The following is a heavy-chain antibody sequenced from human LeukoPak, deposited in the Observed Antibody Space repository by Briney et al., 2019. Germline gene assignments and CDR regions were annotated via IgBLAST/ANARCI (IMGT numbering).Heavy chain of an antibody. CDR2: ISYSGST. CDR3: ARGWNTTPRSGFDI. D-gene: IGHD1/OR15-1a*01. CDR1: GGSISSSSHS. V-gene: IGHV4-39*01. J-gene: IGHJ3*02. Sequence: PSGTLSLTCAVSGGSISSSSHSWGWIRQPPGKGLEWIGSISYSGSTYLNPSLKSRVTISVDTSKNLFSLRLSSVAAADTALYYCARGWNTTPRSGFDIWGLGTMVTVSS.